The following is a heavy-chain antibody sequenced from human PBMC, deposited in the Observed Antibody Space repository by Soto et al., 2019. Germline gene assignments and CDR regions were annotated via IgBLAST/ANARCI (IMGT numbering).Heavy chain of an antibody. CDR2: ISLYSDGT. CDR3: ARVIPGAEAWFGP. V-gene: IGHV1-18*01. D-gene: IGHD2-2*01. CDR1: GYTFSNYG. J-gene: IGHJ5*02. Sequence: ASVKVSCKTSGYTFSNYGITWVRQAPGQPLEWLGWISLYSDGTDYAQKFQGRVSMTTDTSTTTAYMELRSLRSDDTAVYYCARVIPGAEAWFGPWGQGTLVTVSS.